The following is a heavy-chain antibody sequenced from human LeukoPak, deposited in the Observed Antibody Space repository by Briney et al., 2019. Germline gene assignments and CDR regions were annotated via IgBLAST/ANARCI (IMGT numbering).Heavy chain of an antibody. CDR3: ARVPISTTARGYFDY. Sequence: SETLSLTCTVSGGSISSYYWSWIRQPPGKGVEWIGYIYYSGSTTYNPSLKSRVTISVDTSKDKFSLKLSSVTAADTAVYYCARVPISTTARGYFDYWGQGTLVTVSS. CDR2: IYYSGST. CDR1: GGSISSYY. V-gene: IGHV4-59*01. D-gene: IGHD4-17*01. J-gene: IGHJ4*02.